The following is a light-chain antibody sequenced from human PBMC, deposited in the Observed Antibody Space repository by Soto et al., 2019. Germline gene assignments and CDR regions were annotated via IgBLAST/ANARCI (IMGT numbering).Light chain of an antibody. CDR1: SGHSSYA. V-gene: IGLV4-69*01. CDR3: QTWGTGIHV. CDR2: LNSDGSH. J-gene: IGLJ1*01. Sequence: QLVLTQSPSASASLGASVKLTCTLRSGHSSYAIAWHQQQPEKGPRYLMKLNSDGSHSRRDGIPDRFSGSSSGAERYLTISSLQSEDEADYYCQTWGTGIHVFGTGTKLTVL.